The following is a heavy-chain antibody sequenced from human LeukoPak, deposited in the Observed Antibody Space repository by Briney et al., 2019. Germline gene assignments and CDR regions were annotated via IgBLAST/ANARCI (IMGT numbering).Heavy chain of an antibody. Sequence: GRSLRLSCAASGFTFRNYGMHWVRQAPGKGLEWVAIIWYDGSNKYYADSVKGRFTISRDNSKNTLYLQMNSLRAEDTAVYYCARVRSAPGHLGAPTDYWGQGTLVTVSS. CDR2: IWYDGSNK. D-gene: IGHD1-26*01. J-gene: IGHJ4*02. V-gene: IGHV3-33*01. CDR1: GFTFRNYG. CDR3: ARVRSAPGHLGAPTDY.